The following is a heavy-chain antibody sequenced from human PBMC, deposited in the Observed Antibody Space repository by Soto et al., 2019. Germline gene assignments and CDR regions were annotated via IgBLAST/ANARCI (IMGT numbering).Heavy chain of an antibody. CDR1: GFSLSTSGMR. D-gene: IGHD2-2*01. J-gene: IGHJ4*02. V-gene: IGHV2-70*04. CDR3: PRSTLVAAMDYFDY. Sequence: SGPTLVNPTQTLTLTCTFSGFSLSTSGMRVSWIRQPPGKALEWLARIDWDDDKFYSTSLKTRLTISKDTSKNQVVLTMTNMDPVDTATYYCPRSTLVAAMDYFDYWGQGTLATVYS. CDR2: IDWDDDK.